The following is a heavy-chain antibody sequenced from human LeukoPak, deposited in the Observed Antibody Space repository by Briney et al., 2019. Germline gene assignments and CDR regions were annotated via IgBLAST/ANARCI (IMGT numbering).Heavy chain of an antibody. CDR2: ISYDGSKK. Sequence: PGRSLRLSCAASGFTFSSYAMHWVRQAPGKGLEWVAVISYDGSKKHYRDSVKGRFTISRDNSKNTLYLQMDSLRAEDTAVYYCARGQSADLWGQGTLVTVSS. D-gene: IGHD6-19*01. J-gene: IGHJ5*02. V-gene: IGHV3-30*04. CDR1: GFTFSSYA. CDR3: ARGQSADL.